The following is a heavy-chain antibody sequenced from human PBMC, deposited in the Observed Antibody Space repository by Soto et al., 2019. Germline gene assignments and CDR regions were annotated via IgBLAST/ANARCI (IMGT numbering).Heavy chain of an antibody. D-gene: IGHD3-22*01. CDR3: ARDSHYYDSSGPNFDY. V-gene: IGHV3-33*01. Sequence: GGSLRLSCAASGVTFSSYGMHWVRQAPGKGLEWVAVIWYDGSNKYYADSVKGRFTISRDNSKNTLYLQMNSLRAEDTAVYYCARDSHYYDSSGPNFDYWGQGTLVTVSS. CDR1: GVTFSSYG. CDR2: IWYDGSNK. J-gene: IGHJ4*02.